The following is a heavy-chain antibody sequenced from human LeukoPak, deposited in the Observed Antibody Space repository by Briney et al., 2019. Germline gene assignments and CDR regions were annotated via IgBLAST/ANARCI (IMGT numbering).Heavy chain of an antibody. Sequence: SPSETLSLTCTVSGGSISSSSYYWGWIRQPPGKGLEWIGSIYYGGSTYYNPSLKSRVTISVDTSNKKLSLELSSVTAADTAVYYCARVAYGSSCFDHWGQGTLVTVSS. CDR3: ARVAYGSSCFDH. V-gene: IGHV4-39*01. CDR2: IYYGGST. CDR1: GGSISSSSYY. J-gene: IGHJ4*02. D-gene: IGHD6-13*01.